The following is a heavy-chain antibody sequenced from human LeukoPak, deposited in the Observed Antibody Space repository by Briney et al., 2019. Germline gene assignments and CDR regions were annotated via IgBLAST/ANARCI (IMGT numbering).Heavy chain of an antibody. CDR2: ISYDGSKN. V-gene: IGHV3-30*18. J-gene: IGHJ6*02. Sequence: GGSLRLSCAASGFTFSSYGMQWVRQAPGKGLEWVAVISYDGSKNYYGDSVKGRFTISRDNSKNTLYLQMNSLRAEGTAVYYCAKELSSARGYGMDVWGQGTTVTVSS. CDR3: AKELSSARGYGMDV. CDR1: GFTFSSYG. D-gene: IGHD3-22*01.